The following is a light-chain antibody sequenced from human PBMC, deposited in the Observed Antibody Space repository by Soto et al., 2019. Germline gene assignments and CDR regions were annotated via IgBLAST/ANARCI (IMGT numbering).Light chain of an antibody. V-gene: IGLV2-14*01. Sequence: QSVLTQPASVSGAAGQSITISCTGTSSDVGGYNYVSWYQQHPGKAPKLMIYDVSNRPSGVSNRFSGSRSGNTASLTISGLQAEDEADYYCSSYTSSSTSVFGTGTKVTV. CDR3: SSYTSSSTSV. CDR1: SSDVGGYNY. J-gene: IGLJ1*01. CDR2: DVS.